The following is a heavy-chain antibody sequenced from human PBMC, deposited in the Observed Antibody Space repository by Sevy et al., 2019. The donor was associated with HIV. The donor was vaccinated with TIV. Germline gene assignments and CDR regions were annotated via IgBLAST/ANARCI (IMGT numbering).Heavy chain of an antibody. J-gene: IGHJ1*01. CDR3: ATILPAGVPAEYFEH. V-gene: IGHV3-7*01. CDR1: GLTFSSYW. CDR2: ISKGGGQE. D-gene: IGHD2-2*01. Sequence: GGSLRLSCAASGLTFSSYWMTWVRQAPGKGLEWVAKISKGGGQEYYGDSVKGRFTISRDNAKNSLYLQINSLRAEDTAVYYCATILPAGVPAEYFEHWGQGTLVTVSS.